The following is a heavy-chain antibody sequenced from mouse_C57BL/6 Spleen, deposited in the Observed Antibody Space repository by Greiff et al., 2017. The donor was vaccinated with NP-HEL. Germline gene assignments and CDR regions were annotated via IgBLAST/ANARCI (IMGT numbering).Heavy chain of an antibody. J-gene: IGHJ2*01. D-gene: IGHD1-1*01. CDR2: IDPSDSYT. CDR3: ARRGNYYGSSLDY. CDR1: GYTFTSYW. Sequence: QVHVKQPGAELVMPGASVKLSCKASGYTFTSYWMHWVKQRPGQGLEWIGEIDPSDSYTNYNQKFKGKSTLTVDKSSSTAYMQLSSLTSEDSAVYYCARRGNYYGSSLDYWGQGTTLTVSS. V-gene: IGHV1-69*01.